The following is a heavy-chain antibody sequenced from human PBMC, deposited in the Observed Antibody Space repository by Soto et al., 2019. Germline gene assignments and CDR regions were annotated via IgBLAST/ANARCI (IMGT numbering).Heavy chain of an antibody. Sequence: VESLTISCKVSGYSFTRYWIGWVLQMPGKGLELMGIIYPDDSDTRYSPPFQGHVTISADKSISATYLQWNNLKASDTAMYYCARPFDTRGWFDYWGQGTLVTVSS. CDR3: ARPFDTRGWFDY. CDR2: IYPDDSDT. CDR1: GYSFTRYW. D-gene: IGHD2-2*02. V-gene: IGHV5-51*01. J-gene: IGHJ5*01.